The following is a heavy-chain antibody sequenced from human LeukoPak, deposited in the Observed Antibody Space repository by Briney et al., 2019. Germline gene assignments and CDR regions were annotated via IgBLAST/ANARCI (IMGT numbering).Heavy chain of an antibody. CDR3: AREYSGEYMDV. J-gene: IGHJ6*03. CDR1: GGSFSGYY. Sequence: SETLSLTCAVYGGSFSGYYWSWIRQPPGKGLEWIGYIYYSGSTYYNPSLKSRVTISVDTSKNQFSLKLSSVTAADTAVYYCAREYSGEYMDVWGKGTTVTVSS. D-gene: IGHD4-17*01. CDR2: IYYSGST. V-gene: IGHV4-59*12.